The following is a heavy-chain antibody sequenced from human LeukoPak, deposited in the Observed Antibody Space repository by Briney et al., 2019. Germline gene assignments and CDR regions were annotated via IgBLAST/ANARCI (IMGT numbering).Heavy chain of an antibody. V-gene: IGHV3-23*01. CDR2: ISGSEST. CDR3: AKHTDSGLGGYFDY. D-gene: IGHD3/OR15-3a*01. J-gene: IGHJ4*02. CDR1: GFTFSSYA. Sequence: QAGGSLRLSCAASGFTFSSYAMSWVRQAPGKGLEWVSGISGSESTYYADSVKGRFTISRDTSKNTLYLQMDSLRAEDTAVYYCAKHTDSGLGGYFDYWGRGTLVTVSS.